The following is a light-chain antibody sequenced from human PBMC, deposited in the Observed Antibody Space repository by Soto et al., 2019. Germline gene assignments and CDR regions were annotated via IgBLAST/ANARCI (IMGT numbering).Light chain of an antibody. J-gene: IGLJ2*01. CDR2: EDN. Sequence: NFMLIQPHSVSASPGKTVTISCTGSSGSIASNYVQWYQQRPGSAPTTVIYEDNQRPSGVPDRFSGSIDSSSNSASLTISGLKTEDEADYYCQSYDSRKKVFGGGTKLTVL. V-gene: IGLV6-57*02. CDR3: QSYDSRKKV. CDR1: SGSIASNY.